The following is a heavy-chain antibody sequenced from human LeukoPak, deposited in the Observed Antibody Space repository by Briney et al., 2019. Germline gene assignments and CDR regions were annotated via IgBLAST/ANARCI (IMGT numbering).Heavy chain of an antibody. CDR1: GGTFSSYA. CDR2: IIPIFGTA. V-gene: IGHV1-69*13. J-gene: IGHJ4*02. CDR3: ARDRFLKYSSGWSFDY. D-gene: IGHD6-19*01. Sequence: SVKVSCKASGGTFSSYAISWVRQAPGQGLEWMGGIIPIFGTANYAQEFQGRVTITADESTSTAYMELSSLRSEDTAVYYCARDRFLKYSSGWSFDYWGQGTLVTVSS.